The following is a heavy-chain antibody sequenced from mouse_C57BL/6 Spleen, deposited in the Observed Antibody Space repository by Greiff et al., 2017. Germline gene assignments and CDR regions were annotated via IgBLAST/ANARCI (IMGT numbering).Heavy chain of an antibody. V-gene: IGHV6-3*01. Sequence: EVQLQESGGGLVQPGGSMKLSCVASGFTFSNYWMNWVRQSPEKGLEWVAQIRFKSDNYATHYAVSVKGRFTISRDDSKSSVYLQMNNLRAEDTGICYCTVTTVPYFDYWGQGTTLTVSS. CDR3: TVTTVPYFDY. CDR1: GFTFSNYW. D-gene: IGHD1-1*01. CDR2: IRFKSDNYAT. J-gene: IGHJ2*01.